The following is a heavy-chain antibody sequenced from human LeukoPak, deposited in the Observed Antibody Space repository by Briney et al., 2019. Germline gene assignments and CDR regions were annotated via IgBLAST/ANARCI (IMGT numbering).Heavy chain of an antibody. D-gene: IGHD3-22*01. CDR2: INHSGST. J-gene: IGHJ4*02. V-gene: IGHV4-34*01. CDR1: GGSFSGYY. Sequence: SETLSLTCAVYGGSFSGYYWSWIRQPPGKGLEWIGEINHSGSTNYNPSLKSRVTISVGTSKNQFSLKLSSVTAADTAVYYCARWSDYYDSSGYYDYWGQGTLVTVSS. CDR3: ARWSDYYDSSGYYDY.